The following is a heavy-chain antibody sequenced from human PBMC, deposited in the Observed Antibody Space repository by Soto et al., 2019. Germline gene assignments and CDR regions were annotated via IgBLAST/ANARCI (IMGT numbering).Heavy chain of an antibody. CDR2: IKSKTDGGTT. J-gene: IGHJ3*02. CDR3: TTALRSAVAGTLYAFDI. V-gene: IGHV3-15*07. D-gene: IGHD6-19*01. CDR1: GFTFSNAW. Sequence: EVQLVESGGGLVKPGGSLRLSCAASGFTFSNAWMNWVRQAPGKGLEWVGRIKSKTDGGTTDYAAPVKGRFTISRDDSKNTLYLQMNSLKTEDTAVYYCTTALRSAVAGTLYAFDIWGQGTMVTVSS.